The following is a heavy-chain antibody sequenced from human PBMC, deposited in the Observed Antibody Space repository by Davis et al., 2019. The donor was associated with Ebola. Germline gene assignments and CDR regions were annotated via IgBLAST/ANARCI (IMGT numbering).Heavy chain of an antibody. CDR2: ISSRSSYI. D-gene: IGHD6-13*01. CDR1: GFTLSSYS. J-gene: IGHJ4*02. V-gene: IGHV3-21*01. Sequence: GESLKISCAASGFTLSSYSMNWVRQAPGKGLEWVSSISSRSSYIFYADSVKGRFTISRDNAKNSLFLQMNSLRAEDAAVYYCATDTPVATTGTLTYWGQGTLVTVSS. CDR3: ATDTPVATTGTLTY.